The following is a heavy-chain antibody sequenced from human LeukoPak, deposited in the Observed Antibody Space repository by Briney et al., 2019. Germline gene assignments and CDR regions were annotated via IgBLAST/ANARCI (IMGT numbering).Heavy chain of an antibody. CDR3: ARDAGRMHWVPYYFDY. CDR1: GFTFSSYE. J-gene: IGHJ4*01. D-gene: IGHD7-27*01. Sequence: GGSLRLSCAASGFTFSSYEMNWVRQAPGKGLEWVSYISSSGSTIYYADSVKGRFTISRDNAKNSLYLQMNSLRAEDTAVYYCARDAGRMHWVPYYFDYWGQEPWSPSPQ. V-gene: IGHV3-48*03. CDR2: ISSSGSTI.